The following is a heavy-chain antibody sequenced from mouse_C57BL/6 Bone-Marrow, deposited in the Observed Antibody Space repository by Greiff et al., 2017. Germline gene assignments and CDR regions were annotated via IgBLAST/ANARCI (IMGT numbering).Heavy chain of an antibody. Sequence: DVMLVESGGGLVQPGGSMKLSCVASGFTFSNYWMNWVRQSPEKGLEWVAQIRLKSYNYSTHYAESVKGMFTISRDDSKSSVYLQMNNLRTEDTGIYYCTAYYSNYGVSWFAYWGQGTLGTVSA. V-gene: IGHV6-3*01. J-gene: IGHJ3*01. CDR3: TAYYSNYGVSWFAY. D-gene: IGHD2-5*01. CDR2: IRLKSYNYST. CDR1: GFTFSNYW.